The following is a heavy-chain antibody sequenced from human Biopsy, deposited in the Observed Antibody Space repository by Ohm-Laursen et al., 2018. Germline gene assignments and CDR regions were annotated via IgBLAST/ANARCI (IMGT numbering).Heavy chain of an antibody. CDR2: IFYSANT. CDR3: ARLGSGDYFPTFFDF. D-gene: IGHD5-12*01. Sequence: TLSLTCTVSGGSISSDYWSWIRQTPGKGLEWIGNIFYSANTYYNPSLKSRVTISVDTSKNQFSLKLSSVTAADTAVYYCARLGSGDYFPTFFDFWGQGALVTVSS. V-gene: IGHV4-59*06. J-gene: IGHJ4*02. CDR1: GGSISSDY.